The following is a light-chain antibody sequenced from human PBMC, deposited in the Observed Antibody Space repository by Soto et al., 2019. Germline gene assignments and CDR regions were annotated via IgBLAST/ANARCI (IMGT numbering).Light chain of an antibody. CDR3: QQRSNLLT. V-gene: IGKV3-11*01. Sequence: EIVLTQSPATLSWSPGERATLSCRASQSVSSYLAWYQQKPGQAPRLLIYDASNRATGIPARFSGSGSGTGFTLTISSLEPEDFAVYYCQQRSNLLTFGGGTKVEIK. CDR1: QSVSSY. J-gene: IGKJ4*01. CDR2: DAS.